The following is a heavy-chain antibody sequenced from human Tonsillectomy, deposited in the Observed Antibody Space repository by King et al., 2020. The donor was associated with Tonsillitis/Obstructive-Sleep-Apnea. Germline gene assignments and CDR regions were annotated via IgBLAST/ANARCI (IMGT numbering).Heavy chain of an antibody. CDR1: GGSISSYY. Sequence: MQLQESGPGLVKPSETLSLTCTVSGGSISSYYWSWIRQPAGKGLEWIGRIYTSGSTNYNPSLKSRVTMSVDTSKNQFSLKLSSVTAADTAVYYCARDYYDSSFDAFDIWGQGTMVTVSS. CDR2: IYTSGST. J-gene: IGHJ3*02. V-gene: IGHV4-4*07. D-gene: IGHD3-22*01. CDR3: ARDYYDSSFDAFDI.